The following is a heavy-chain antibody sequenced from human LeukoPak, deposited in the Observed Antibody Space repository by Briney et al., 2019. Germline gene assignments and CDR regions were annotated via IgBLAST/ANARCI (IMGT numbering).Heavy chain of an antibody. D-gene: IGHD3-22*01. CDR2: IYYSGST. CDR1: GCSISSSNFY. J-gene: IGHJ5*02. V-gene: IGHV4-39*07. CDR3: ARDGDYYDSSGYSTPFDP. Sequence: SETLSLTCTVSGCSISSSNFYLGWIPQPPGKGLEWIGSIYYSGSTYYNPSLKSRVTISVDTSKNQFSLKLSSVSAADTAVYYCARDGDYYDSSGYSTPFDPWGQGTLVTVSS.